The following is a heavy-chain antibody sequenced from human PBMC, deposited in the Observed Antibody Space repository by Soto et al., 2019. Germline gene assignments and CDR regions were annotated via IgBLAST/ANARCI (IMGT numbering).Heavy chain of an antibody. CDR2: IYYSGST. CDR3: ARLRFDTHNYYYYGMDV. V-gene: IGHV4-39*01. Sequence: QLQLQESGPGLVKPSETLSLTCTVSGGSISSSSYYWGWIRQPPGKGLEWIGSIYYSGSTYYNPSLKSRVTISVDTSKNQFSLKLSSVTAADTAVYYCARLRFDTHNYYYYGMDVWGQGTTVTVSS. J-gene: IGHJ6*02. D-gene: IGHD3-9*01. CDR1: GGSISSSSYY.